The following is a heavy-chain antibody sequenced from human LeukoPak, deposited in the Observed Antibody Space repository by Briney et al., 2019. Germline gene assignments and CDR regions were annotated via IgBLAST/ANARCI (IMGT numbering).Heavy chain of an antibody. J-gene: IGHJ4*02. Sequence: ASVKVSCKASGYTFTGYYMHWVRQAPGQGLEWMGWINPNSGGTDYAQKFQGRVTMTRDTSISTVYMELSRLRSDDMAVYYCARDGGAYCGGDCYFADDYWGQGTLVTVSS. CDR3: ARDGGAYCGGDCYFADDY. V-gene: IGHV1-2*02. CDR1: GYTFTGYY. CDR2: INPNSGGT. D-gene: IGHD2-21*02.